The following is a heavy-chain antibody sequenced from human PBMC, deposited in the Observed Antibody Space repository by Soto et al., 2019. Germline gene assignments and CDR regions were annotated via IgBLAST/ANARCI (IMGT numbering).Heavy chain of an antibody. V-gene: IGHV4-39*01. CDR3: ARSNSGYYKWFDP. CDR1: GDSISNSNYY. CDR2: IYYSGIT. Sequence: HLQLQESGPGLVKPSETLSLTCTVSGDSISNSNYYWGWIRQPPGKGLEWIANIYYSGITYCNPPXXXRXXISVATSKNQFSLKLSSVTAADTAIYYCARSNSGYYKWFDPWGQGTLVTVSS. D-gene: IGHD3-22*01. J-gene: IGHJ5*02.